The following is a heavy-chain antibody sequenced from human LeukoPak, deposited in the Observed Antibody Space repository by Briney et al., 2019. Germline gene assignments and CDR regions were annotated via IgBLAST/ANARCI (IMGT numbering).Heavy chain of an antibody. CDR1: GFSVSTKY. D-gene: IGHD3-10*02. CDR2: LYSGSDT. Sequence: GGSLRLSCAASGFSVSTKYMNWVRQAPGKGLEWVSILYSGSDTYYADSVKGRFTISRDNSKNTLYLQMNSLRAEDTAVYYCAKDMSYWGQGTLVTVSS. J-gene: IGHJ4*02. CDR3: AKDMSY. V-gene: IGHV3-53*01.